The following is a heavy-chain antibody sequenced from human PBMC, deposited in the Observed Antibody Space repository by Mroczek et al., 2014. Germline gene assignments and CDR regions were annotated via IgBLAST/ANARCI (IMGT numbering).Heavy chain of an antibody. CDR3: ARGRNFCSSTSCYDHPPRNDWFDP. CDR2: ISYDGSNK. CDR1: GFTFSSYA. J-gene: IGHJ5*02. V-gene: IGHV3-30-3*01. Sequence: QVQLVESGGGVVQPGRSLRLSCAASGFTFSSYAMHWVRQAPGKGLEWVAVISYDGSNKYYADSVKGRFTISRDNSKNTLYLQMNSLRAEDTAVYYCARGRNFCSSTSCYDHPPRNDWFDPWGRGTLVTVSS. D-gene: IGHD2-2*01.